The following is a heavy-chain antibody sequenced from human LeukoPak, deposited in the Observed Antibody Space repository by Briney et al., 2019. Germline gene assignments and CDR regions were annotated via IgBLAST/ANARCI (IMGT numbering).Heavy chain of an antibody. V-gene: IGHV4-39*01. Sequence: PSXTLSLTCTVSGGSISSSSYYWGWIRQPPGKGLEWIGRIYYSGSTYYNPSLKSRVTISVNKAKKEFSLKLSSVTAADTAVYYCARPGGYRNYYYMDVWGKGTSVTVSS. CDR1: GGSISSSSYY. D-gene: IGHD3-22*01. CDR3: ARPGGYRNYYYMDV. J-gene: IGHJ6*03. CDR2: IYYSGST.